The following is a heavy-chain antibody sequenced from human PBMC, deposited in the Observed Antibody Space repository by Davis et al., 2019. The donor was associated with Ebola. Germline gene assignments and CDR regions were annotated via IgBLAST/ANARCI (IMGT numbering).Heavy chain of an antibody. Sequence: PSETLSLTCAVYGGSFSGYYWSWIRQPPGKGLEWIGEINHSGSTNYNPSLKSRVTISVDTSKNQFSLKLSSVTAADTAVYYCAGGEAAYYFDYWGQGTLVTVSS. CDR3: AGGEAAYYFDY. CDR2: INHSGST. V-gene: IGHV4-34*01. D-gene: IGHD2-21*01. CDR1: GGSFSGYY. J-gene: IGHJ4*02.